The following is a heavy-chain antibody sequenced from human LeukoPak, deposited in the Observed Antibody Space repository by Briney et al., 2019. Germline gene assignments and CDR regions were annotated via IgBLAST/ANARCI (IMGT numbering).Heavy chain of an antibody. CDR2: LIPILGIA. CDR3: ARESGWLVPNYYGMDV. CDR1: GRTFSSYA. V-gene: IGHV1-69*04. D-gene: IGHD6-19*01. J-gene: IGHJ6*02. Sequence: VAAVQVSCKVSGRTFSSYAISWVRPAPGQGLEWMGRLIPILGIANYAQKFQGRVTITADKSTSTAYMELSSLRSEDTAVYYCARESGWLVPNYYGMDVWGQGTTVTVSS.